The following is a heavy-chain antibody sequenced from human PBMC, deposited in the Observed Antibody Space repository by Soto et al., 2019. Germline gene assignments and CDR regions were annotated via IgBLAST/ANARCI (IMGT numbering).Heavy chain of an antibody. J-gene: IGHJ4*02. Sequence: QVQLVQSGAEVKKPGSSMRVSCKASGGTFKNYAFSWVRQAPGQGLEWMGGFIPIFGTGNYAEQFQGRVSITADESTKTVYLDLTSLRSDDTAVYYCARISEFTYGYGLGYYFDYWGQGTLITVSS. CDR3: ARISEFTYGYGLGYYFDY. V-gene: IGHV1-69*01. CDR2: FIPIFGTG. D-gene: IGHD5-18*01. CDR1: GGTFKNYA.